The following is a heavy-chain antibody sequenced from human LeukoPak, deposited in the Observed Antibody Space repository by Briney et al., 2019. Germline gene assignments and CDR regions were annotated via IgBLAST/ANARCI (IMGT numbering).Heavy chain of an antibody. CDR2: IKQDGSEK. V-gene: IGHV3-7*01. D-gene: IGHD3-3*01. CDR1: GFTFSNYW. Sequence: GGSLRLSCAASGFTFSNYWMTWVRQAPGKGLEWVADIKQDGSEKLYVKSVRGRFTISRDNAKMSLFLQVNSLRAEDTAVYYCARDNGVVHGVYYMDVWGKGTTVTVS. J-gene: IGHJ6*03. CDR3: ARDNGVVHGVYYMDV.